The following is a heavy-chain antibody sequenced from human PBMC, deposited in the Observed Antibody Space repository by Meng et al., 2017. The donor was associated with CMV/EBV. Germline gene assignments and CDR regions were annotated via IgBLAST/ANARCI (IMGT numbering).Heavy chain of an antibody. CDR3: ARDTTIFGVVPRPWGY. Sequence: ASVKVSCKASGYTFTGYYMHWVRQAPGQGLEWMGWISAYNGNTNYAQKLQGRVTMTTDTSTSTAYMELRSLRSDDTAVYYCARDTTIFGVVPRPWGYWGQGTLVTVSS. J-gene: IGHJ4*02. V-gene: IGHV1-18*04. D-gene: IGHD3-3*01. CDR2: ISAYNGNT. CDR1: GYTFTGYY.